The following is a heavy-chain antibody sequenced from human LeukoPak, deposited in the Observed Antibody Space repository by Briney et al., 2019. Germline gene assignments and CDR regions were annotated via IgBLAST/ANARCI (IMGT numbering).Heavy chain of an antibody. Sequence: GGSLRLSCAASGFTFSSYAMSWVRQAPGKGLEWVSRISYSGDSAYYADSVKGRFTISRDNSKNTLYLQMNSLRAEDTAVYYCAKTSPSRTALGAFDIWGQGTMVTVSP. CDR3: AKTSPSRTALGAFDI. CDR2: ISYSGDSA. J-gene: IGHJ3*02. V-gene: IGHV3-23*01. CDR1: GFTFSSYA. D-gene: IGHD2-21*02.